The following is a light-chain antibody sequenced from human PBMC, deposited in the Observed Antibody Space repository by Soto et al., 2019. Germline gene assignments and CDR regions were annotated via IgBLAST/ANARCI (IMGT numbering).Light chain of an antibody. CDR3: QEYNSWPS. CDR1: QSVSNN. Sequence: EIVMKQSASTLSVPPGERATLSCRASQSVSNNLAWYQQKPRQAPRLLIHGASTRATGIPARFSGSGSGTEFTLIISSLQSEDFAVYYCQEYNSWPSFGQGTKVDIK. V-gene: IGKV3-15*01. CDR2: GAS. J-gene: IGKJ1*01.